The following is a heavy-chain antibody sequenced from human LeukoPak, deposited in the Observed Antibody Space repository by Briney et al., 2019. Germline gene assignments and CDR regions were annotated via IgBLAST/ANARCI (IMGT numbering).Heavy chain of an antibody. CDR2: IYYSGST. V-gene: IGHV4-39*01. CDR3: ARQGLRFLEWLSENWFDP. CDR1: GGSISSSSYY. D-gene: IGHD3-3*01. J-gene: IGHJ5*02. Sequence: RSSETLSLTCTVSGGSISSSSYYWGWIRQPPGKGLEWIGSIYYSGSTYYNPSLKSRVTISVDTSKNQFSLKLSSVTAADTAVYYCARQGLRFLEWLSENWFDPWGQGTLVTVSS.